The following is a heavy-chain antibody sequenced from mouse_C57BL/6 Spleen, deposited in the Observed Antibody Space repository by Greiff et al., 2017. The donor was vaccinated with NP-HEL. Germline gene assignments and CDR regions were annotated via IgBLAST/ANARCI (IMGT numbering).Heavy chain of an antibody. CDR2: IDPANGNT. Sequence: VQLKESVAELVRPGASVKLSCTASGFNIKNTYMHWVKQRPEQGLEWIGRIDPANGNTKYAPKFQGKATITADTSSNTAYLQLSSLTSEDTAIYYCASFYYGNSAWFAYWGQGTLVTVSA. CDR3: ASFYYGNSAWFAY. V-gene: IGHV14-3*01. J-gene: IGHJ3*01. D-gene: IGHD2-1*01. CDR1: GFNIKNTY.